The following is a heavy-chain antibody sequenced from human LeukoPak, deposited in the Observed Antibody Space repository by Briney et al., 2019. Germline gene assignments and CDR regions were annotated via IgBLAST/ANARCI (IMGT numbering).Heavy chain of an antibody. CDR1: GGSISSYY. CDR2: IYYSGST. V-gene: IGHV4-59*08. Sequence: PSETLSLTCTVSGGSISSYYWSWIRQPPGKGLEWIGYIYYSGSTNYNPSLKSRVTISVDTSKNQFSLKLSSVTAADTAVYYCARLVYQGSGSYFYFDHWGQGTLVTVSS. D-gene: IGHD3-10*01. CDR3: ARLVYQGSGSYFYFDH. J-gene: IGHJ4*02.